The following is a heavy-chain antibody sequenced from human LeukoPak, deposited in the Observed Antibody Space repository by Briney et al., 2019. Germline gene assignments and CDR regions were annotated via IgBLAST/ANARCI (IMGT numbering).Heavy chain of an antibody. CDR2: MNPNSGNT. CDR3: ARGVLLQGRGAFDI. V-gene: IGHV1-8*03. J-gene: IGHJ3*02. CDR1: GYTFTSYD. D-gene: IGHD2-21*02. Sequence: ASVKVSCKASGYTFTSYDINWVRQATGQGLEWMGWMNPNSGNTGYAQKFQGRVTITRNTSISTAYMELSSLTDDDTAVYYCARGVLLQGRGAFDIWGQGTMVTVSS.